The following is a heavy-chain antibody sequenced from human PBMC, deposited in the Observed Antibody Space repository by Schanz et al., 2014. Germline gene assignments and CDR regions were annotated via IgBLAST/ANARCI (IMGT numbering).Heavy chain of an antibody. V-gene: IGHV3-33*01. D-gene: IGHD1-20*01. CDR2: IWFDGNNK. CDR3: ARRITGTHHNPYYHGMDV. Sequence: QVQLVESGGGAVQPGRSLRLSCATSGFTFSSYGMHWVRQAPGKGLEWEAVIWFDGNNKYYADSVKGRFTRARAKSKNALYLQMNSLRAEDTAVYYCARRITGTHHNPYYHGMDVWGQGTTVTVSS. CDR1: GFTFSSYG. J-gene: IGHJ6*02.